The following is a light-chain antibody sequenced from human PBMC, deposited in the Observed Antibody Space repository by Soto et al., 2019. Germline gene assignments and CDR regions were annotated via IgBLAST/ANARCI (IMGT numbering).Light chain of an antibody. J-gene: IGKJ1*01. CDR1: QSISSW. V-gene: IGKV1-5*01. CDR2: DAS. CDR3: QQYNSYWM. Sequence: DIQMTQSPSTLSASLGDRVTITCRASQSISSWLAWYQQKPGKAPKLLIYDASSLESGVPSRFSGSGSATEFTLTISSLQPDDFATYYCQQYNSYWMFGLGTKVDI.